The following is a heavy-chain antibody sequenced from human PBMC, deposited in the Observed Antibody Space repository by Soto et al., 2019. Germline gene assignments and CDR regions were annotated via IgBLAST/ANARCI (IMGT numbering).Heavy chain of an antibody. CDR2: INHSGST. CDR3: ARVRGVIAYYYYYMDV. CDR1: GGSFSGYY. D-gene: IGHD3-10*01. J-gene: IGHJ6*03. V-gene: IGHV4-34*01. Sequence: PSETLSLTCAVYGGSFSGYYWSWIRQPPGKGLEWIGEINHSGSTNYNPSLKSRVTISVDTSKNQFSLKLSSVTAADTAVYYCARVRGVIAYYYYYMDVWGKGTTVTVSS.